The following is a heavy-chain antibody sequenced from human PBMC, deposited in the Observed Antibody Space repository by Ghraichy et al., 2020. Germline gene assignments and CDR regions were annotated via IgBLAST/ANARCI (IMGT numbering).Heavy chain of an antibody. J-gene: IGHJ6*03. CDR2: IRYDGSNK. CDR1: GFTFSNYG. D-gene: IGHD3-10*01. CDR3: AKDPYGSATYYYYMED. Sequence: GSLRLSCAAAGFTFSNYGMHWVRQAPGKGLEWVAFIRYDGSNKFYADSVKDRFTISRDNSKNTLDLQMNNLRLEDTAVYYCAKDPYGSATYYYYMEDWGKGTTVTVPS. V-gene: IGHV3-30*02.